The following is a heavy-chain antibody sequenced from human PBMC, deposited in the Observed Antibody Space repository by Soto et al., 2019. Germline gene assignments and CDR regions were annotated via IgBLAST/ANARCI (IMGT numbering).Heavy chain of an antibody. CDR1: GFTFSSYA. J-gene: IGHJ3*02. CDR3: VRDQEGMVRGVIRAEYAFDI. CDR2: ISYDGSNK. Sequence: PGGSLRLSCAASGFTFSSYAMHWVRQAPGKGLEWVAVISYDGSNKYYADSVKGRFTISRDNSKNTLYLQMNSLRAEDTAVYYCVRDQEGMVRGVIRAEYAFDIWGQGTMVTVSS. D-gene: IGHD3-10*01. V-gene: IGHV3-30-3*01.